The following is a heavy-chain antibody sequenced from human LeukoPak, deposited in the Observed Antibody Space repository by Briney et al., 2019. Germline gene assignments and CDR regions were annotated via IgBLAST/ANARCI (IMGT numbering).Heavy chain of an antibody. Sequence: SETLSLTCTVSGGSISSGSYYWSWIRQPAGKGLEWIGRIYTSGRTNYNPSFKSRVTISVDTSKNQFSLKLSSVTAADTAVYYCARADSGFFHPEYSSGWYAEHFQHWGQGTLVTVSS. CDR3: ARADSGFFHPEYSSGWYAEHFQH. V-gene: IGHV4-61*02. CDR2: IYTSGRT. D-gene: IGHD6-19*01. J-gene: IGHJ1*01. CDR1: GGSISSGSYY.